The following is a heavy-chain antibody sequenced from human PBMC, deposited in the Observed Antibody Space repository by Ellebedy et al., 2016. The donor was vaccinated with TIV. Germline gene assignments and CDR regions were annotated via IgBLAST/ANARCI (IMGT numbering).Heavy chain of an antibody. Sequence: GESLKISCAASGFNFSSYWMTWVRQAPGKGLEWVAKIRQEGDEIYYVESVKGRFTISRDNAKNSLFLQMKSLRVEDTAVYYCARRASYGDYAVQVNTWFDPWGQGTLVTVSS. V-gene: IGHV3-7*01. CDR1: GFNFSSYW. D-gene: IGHD4-17*01. CDR2: IRQEGDEI. CDR3: ARRASYGDYAVQVNTWFDP. J-gene: IGHJ5*02.